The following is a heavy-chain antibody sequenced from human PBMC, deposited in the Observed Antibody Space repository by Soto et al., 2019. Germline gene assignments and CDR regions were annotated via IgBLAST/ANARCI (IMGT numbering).Heavy chain of an antibody. CDR1: GGTFSSYA. D-gene: IGHD2-2*01. J-gene: IGHJ6*02. Sequence: QVQLVQSGAEVKKPGSSVKVSCKASGGTFSSYAISWVRQAPGQGLEWMGGIIPIFGTANYAQKFQGRVTITADESTSTAYMELSSLRSEDTAVYYCARNGIVVVPAAIPDYYYSGMDVWGQGTTVTVSS. CDR3: ARNGIVVVPAAIPDYYYSGMDV. V-gene: IGHV1-69*01. CDR2: IIPIFGTA.